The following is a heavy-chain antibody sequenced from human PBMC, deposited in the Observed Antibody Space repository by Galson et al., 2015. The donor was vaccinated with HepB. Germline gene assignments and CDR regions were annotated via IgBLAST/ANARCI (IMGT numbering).Heavy chain of an antibody. CDR2: INPNSGGT. D-gene: IGHD4-17*01. Sequence: SVKVSCKASGYTFTGYYMHWVRQAPGQGLEWMGWINPNSGGTNYAQKFQGWVTMTRDTSISTAYMELSRLRSDDTAVYYCARSPGSSTVTTTYYYYYYGMDVWGQGTTVTVSS. CDR3: ARSPGSSTVTTTYYYYYYGMDV. V-gene: IGHV1-2*04. CDR1: GYTFTGYY. J-gene: IGHJ6*02.